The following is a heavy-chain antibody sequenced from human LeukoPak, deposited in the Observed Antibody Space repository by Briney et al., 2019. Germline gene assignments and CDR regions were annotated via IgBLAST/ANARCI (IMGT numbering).Heavy chain of an antibody. J-gene: IGHJ4*02. Sequence: GGSLRLSCAASGFIFSSYTMTWVRQAPGKGLEWVSSISSSSTYIDYADSVKGRFTISRDNAKNSLYLQMNSLRAEDTAVYYCARDSLRQDSSSGNFDYWGQGTLVTVSS. CDR1: GFIFSSYT. V-gene: IGHV3-21*01. D-gene: IGHD6-13*01. CDR3: ARDSLRQDSSSGNFDY. CDR2: ISSSSTYI.